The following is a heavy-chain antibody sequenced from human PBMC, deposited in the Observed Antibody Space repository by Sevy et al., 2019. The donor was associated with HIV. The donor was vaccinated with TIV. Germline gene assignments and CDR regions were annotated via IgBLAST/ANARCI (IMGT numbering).Heavy chain of an antibody. V-gene: IGHV1-24*01. CDR2: FDPEDAKT. Sequence: ASVKVSCKISGYTLTEFSMHWVRQVPGKGLEWMGSFDPEDAKTIYAQKFQGIVTMTEDTSTDTAYMELRSLRSEDTAMYYCAITREYYSDSSGYFDYWGQGTLVTVSS. CDR1: GYTLTEFS. J-gene: IGHJ4*02. D-gene: IGHD3-22*01. CDR3: AITREYYSDSSGYFDY.